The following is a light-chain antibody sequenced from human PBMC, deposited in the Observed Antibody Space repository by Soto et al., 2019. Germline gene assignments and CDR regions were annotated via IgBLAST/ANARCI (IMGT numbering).Light chain of an antibody. Sequence: DIQITQSPSSLSASVGDRVTITCRSSQSIRTFLNWYQQKPGQAPKLLIYAAYSSQSGVPSRFSGSGSGTDFTLTISSLRPEDFATYYCQQSYSTPQTFGQGTKVDIK. CDR3: QQSYSTPQT. CDR2: AAY. V-gene: IGKV1-39*01. CDR1: QSIRTF. J-gene: IGKJ1*01.